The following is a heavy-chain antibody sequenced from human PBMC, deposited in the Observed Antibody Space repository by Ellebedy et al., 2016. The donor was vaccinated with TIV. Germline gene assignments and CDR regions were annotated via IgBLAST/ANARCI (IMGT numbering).Heavy chain of an antibody. Sequence: AASVKVSCKASGYTFTNYGINWVRQAPGQGLEWMGWINPNSGGTNYAQKFQGRVTMTRDTSISTAYMELSRLRSDDTAVYYCARDSPVAGPIDYWGQGTLVTVSS. V-gene: IGHV1-2*02. CDR3: ARDSPVAGPIDY. J-gene: IGHJ4*02. D-gene: IGHD6-19*01. CDR2: INPNSGGT. CDR1: GYTFTNYG.